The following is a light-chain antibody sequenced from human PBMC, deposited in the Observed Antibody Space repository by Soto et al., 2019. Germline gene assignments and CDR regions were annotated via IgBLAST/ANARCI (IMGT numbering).Light chain of an antibody. J-gene: IGKJ1*01. Sequence: EIVLTQSPGTLSLSPGERATLSCRASQTVTSNFLAWYQQKPGQAPRLLIYGASYRATGIPDRFSGSGSGTDFTLTVSRPEPEDFAVYYCQQYGSSPRTFGQGTKVDIK. CDR2: GAS. V-gene: IGKV3-20*01. CDR1: QTVTSNF. CDR3: QQYGSSPRT.